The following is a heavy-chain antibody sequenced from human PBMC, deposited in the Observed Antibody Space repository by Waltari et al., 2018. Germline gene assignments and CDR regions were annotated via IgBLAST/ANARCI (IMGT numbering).Heavy chain of an antibody. J-gene: IGHJ5*02. D-gene: IGHD6-19*01. V-gene: IGHV1-69*12. CDR1: GGTFDRYA. CDR3: VRDSPEVVAGSPWFDT. CDR2: IIPLFGAA. Sequence: QVQLMQSGAEVKKTGSSVKVSCNTSGGTFDRYAISWVRQTPGQGLEWMGGIIPLFGAANYAQKFQGRVTITADESMTTVYMHLSSLRSEDTAVYYCVRDSPEVVAGSPWFDTWGQGTLVIVSS.